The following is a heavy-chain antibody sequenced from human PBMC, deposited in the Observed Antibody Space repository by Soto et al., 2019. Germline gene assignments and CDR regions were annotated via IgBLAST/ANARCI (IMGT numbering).Heavy chain of an antibody. V-gene: IGHV4-59*01. CDR3: ARGGIAVADPVDWFDP. Sequence: LSLTCTVSGGSLSSYYWSWIRQPPGKGLEWIGYIYYSGSTNYNPSLKSRVTISVDTSKNQFSLKLSSVTAADTAVYYCARGGIAVADPVDWFDPWGQGTLVTVSS. CDR1: GGSLSSYY. J-gene: IGHJ5*02. D-gene: IGHD6-19*01. CDR2: IYYSGST.